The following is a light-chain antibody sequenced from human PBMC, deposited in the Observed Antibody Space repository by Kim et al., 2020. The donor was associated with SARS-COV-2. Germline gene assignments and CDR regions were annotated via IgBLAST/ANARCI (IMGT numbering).Light chain of an antibody. CDR3: NSRGSNDNVL. V-gene: IGLV3-19*01. CDR1: SLRSYY. CDR2: GKN. Sequence: SSELTQDPAVSLALGQTVMITCQGDSLRSYYATWYQQKPGQAPIVVIYGKNNRPSGIPDRFSGSSSGDTASLTITGTQAGDEADYYCNSRGSNDNVLFGGGTQLTVL. J-gene: IGLJ2*01.